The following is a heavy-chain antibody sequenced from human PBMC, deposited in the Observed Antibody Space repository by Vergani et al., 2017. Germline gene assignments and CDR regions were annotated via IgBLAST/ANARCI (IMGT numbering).Heavy chain of an antibody. J-gene: IGHJ4*02. Sequence: EVQLVESGGGLVQPGGSLKLSCAASGFTFSGSAMHWVRQASGKGLEWVGRIRSKANSYATAYAASVKGRFTTARDDSKNTAYLQMNSLKTEDTAVYYCQVGGGFDYWGQGTLVTVSS. CDR1: GFTFSGSA. V-gene: IGHV3-73*01. CDR2: IRSKANSYAT. CDR3: QVGGGFDY. D-gene: IGHD3-16*01.